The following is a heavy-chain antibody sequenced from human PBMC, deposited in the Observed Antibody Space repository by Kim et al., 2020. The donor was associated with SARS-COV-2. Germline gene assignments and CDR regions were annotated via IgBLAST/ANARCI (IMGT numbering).Heavy chain of an antibody. CDR3: AGHDYGDYYFDY. J-gene: IGHJ4*02. V-gene: IGHV4-39*01. D-gene: IGHD4-17*01. Sequence: YTPSLKGRVTISVDTSKNQFSLKLSSVTAADTAVYYCAGHDYGDYYFDYWGQGTLVTVSS.